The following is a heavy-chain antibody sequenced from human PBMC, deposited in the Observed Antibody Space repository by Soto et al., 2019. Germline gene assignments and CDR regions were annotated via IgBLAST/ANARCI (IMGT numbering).Heavy chain of an antibody. CDR2: IYYSGST. Sequence: SETLSLTCTVSGGSISSGGYYWSWILQHPGKGLEWIGYIYYSGSTYYNPSLKSRVTISVDTSKNQFSLKLSSVTAADTAVYYCARDPPLKAIFGVASSYWGQGTLVTVSS. J-gene: IGHJ4*02. CDR3: ARDPPLKAIFGVASSY. V-gene: IGHV4-31*03. CDR1: GGSISSGGYY. D-gene: IGHD3-3*01.